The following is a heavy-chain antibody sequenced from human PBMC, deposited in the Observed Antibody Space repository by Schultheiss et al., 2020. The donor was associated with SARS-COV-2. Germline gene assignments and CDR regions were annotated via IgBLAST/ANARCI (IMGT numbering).Heavy chain of an antibody. CDR1: GFTFSNSD. Sequence: GGSLRLSCAASGFTFSNSDMNWVHQAPGKGLEWVAVISYDGSNKYYADSVKGRFTISRDNSKNTLYLQMNSLRAEDTAVYYCAKDRQYYDFWSGYLPSRQQYYYYYGMDVWGQGTTVTVSS. V-gene: IGHV3-30*18. D-gene: IGHD3-3*01. CDR3: AKDRQYYDFWSGYLPSRQQYYYYYGMDV. J-gene: IGHJ6*02. CDR2: ISYDGSNK.